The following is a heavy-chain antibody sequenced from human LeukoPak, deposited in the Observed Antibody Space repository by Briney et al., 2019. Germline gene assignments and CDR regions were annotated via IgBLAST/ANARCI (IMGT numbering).Heavy chain of an antibody. CDR3: AREGFYGSGSSPTFYFDY. CDR1: GFTFSSYA. V-gene: IGHV3-23*01. Sequence: PGGSLRLSCAASGFTFSSYAMSWARQAPGKGLEWVSTISGSGSSTYYTDSVKGRFTISRDNSKNTLYLQMNSLRPEDTAVYYCAREGFYGSGSSPTFYFDYWGQGTLVTVSS. J-gene: IGHJ4*02. CDR2: ISGSGSST. D-gene: IGHD3-10*01.